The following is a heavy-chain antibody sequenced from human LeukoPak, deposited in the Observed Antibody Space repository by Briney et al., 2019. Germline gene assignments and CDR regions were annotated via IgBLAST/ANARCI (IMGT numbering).Heavy chain of an antibody. J-gene: IGHJ4*02. V-gene: IGHV4-4*07. CDR2: IHTSWTT. CDR3: AIGTRYNSFEY. D-gene: IGHD5-24*01. CDR1: GGSMSSYY. Sequence: SSETLSLTCTVSGGSMSSYYWSFIRQPAGKGLEWIGRIHTSWTTYCNPSLKSRVTMSVDTSRNQFSLKLTSVTAADTAVYYCAIGTRYNSFEYWGQGTLVTVSS.